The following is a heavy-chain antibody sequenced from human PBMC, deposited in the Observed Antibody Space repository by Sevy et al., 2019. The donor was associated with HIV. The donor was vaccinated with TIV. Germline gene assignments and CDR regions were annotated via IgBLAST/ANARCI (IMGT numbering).Heavy chain of an antibody. J-gene: IGHJ4*02. CDR1: GGSFSGYY. Sequence: SETLSLTCAVYGGSFSGYYWSWIRLPPGKGLEWIGEINHSGSTNYNPSLKSRVTISVDTSKNQFSLKLSSVTAADTAVYYCASTVTTGLFDYWGQGTLVTVSS. V-gene: IGHV4-34*01. CDR3: ASTVTTGLFDY. CDR2: INHSGST. D-gene: IGHD4-17*01.